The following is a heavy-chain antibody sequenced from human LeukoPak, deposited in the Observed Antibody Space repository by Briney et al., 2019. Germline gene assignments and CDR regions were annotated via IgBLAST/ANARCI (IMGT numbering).Heavy chain of an antibody. D-gene: IGHD2-2*01. CDR3: ARDFGGYCSSSSCYLGFLDY. Sequence: GGSLRLSCAASGFTFSSYEMNWVRQAPGKGLEWVSYISSSGSTIYYADSVKGRFTISRDNAKNSLYLQMNSLRAEDTAVYYCARDFGGYCSSSSCYLGFLDYWGQGTLVTVSS. V-gene: IGHV3-48*03. CDR1: GFTFSSYE. J-gene: IGHJ4*02. CDR2: ISSSGSTI.